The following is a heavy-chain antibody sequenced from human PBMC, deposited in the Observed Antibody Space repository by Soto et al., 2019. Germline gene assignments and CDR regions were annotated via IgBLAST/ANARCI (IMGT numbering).Heavy chain of an antibody. CDR1: GGSISSGGYY. CDR3: AREISETPAYFDY. CDR2: IYYSGST. Sequence: SETLSLTCTVSGGSISSGGYYWSWIRQHPGKGLEWIGYIYYSGSTYYNPSLKRRVTISVDTSKNQFSLKLSSVTAADTAVYYCAREISETPAYFDYWGQGTLVTSPQ. V-gene: IGHV4-31*03. D-gene: IGHD6-25*01. J-gene: IGHJ4*02.